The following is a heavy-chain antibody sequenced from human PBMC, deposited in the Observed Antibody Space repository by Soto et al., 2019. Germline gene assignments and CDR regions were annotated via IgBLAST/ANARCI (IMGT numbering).Heavy chain of an antibody. CDR3: ARGTGRTFGY. V-gene: IGHV4-61*01. D-gene: IGHD3-16*01. Sequence: SETRSLTCTVSGGSVSSGSYYWSWIRQPPGKGLEWIGYIYYSGSTNYNPSLKSRVTISVDTSKNQFSLKLSSVTAADTAVYYCARGTGRTFGYWGQGTLVTVSS. J-gene: IGHJ4*02. CDR2: IYYSGST. CDR1: GGSVSSGSYY.